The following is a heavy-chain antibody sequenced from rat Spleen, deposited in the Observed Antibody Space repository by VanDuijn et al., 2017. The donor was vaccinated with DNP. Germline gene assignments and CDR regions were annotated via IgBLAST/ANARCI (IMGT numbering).Heavy chain of an antibody. CDR2: INKDSRTI. D-gene: IGHD1-1*01. CDR1: GFNFNDYW. Sequence: EVRLVESGGGLVQPGRSLKLSCAASGFNFNDYWMGWVRQAPGKGLEWIGEINKDSRTINNSPSLKDKFTISRDNAQNTLYLQMSKLGSEDTAIYYCTTGTTVVPGDAWGQGTSVTVSS. V-gene: IGHV4-2*01. CDR3: TTGTTVVPGDA. J-gene: IGHJ4*01.